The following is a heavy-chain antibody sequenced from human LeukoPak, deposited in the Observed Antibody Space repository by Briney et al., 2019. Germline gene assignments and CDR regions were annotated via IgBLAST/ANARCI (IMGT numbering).Heavy chain of an antibody. V-gene: IGHV3-9*01. CDR2: ISWNSGSI. Sequence: GRSLRLSCAASGFTFDDYAMHWVRQAPGKGLEWVSGISWNSGSIGYADSVKGRFTISRDNAKNSLYLQMNSLRAEDTALYYCAKGDWSTWGSYQGYCFDYWGQGTLVTVSS. D-gene: IGHD3-16*02. CDR3: AKGDWSTWGSYQGYCFDY. CDR1: GFTFDDYA. J-gene: IGHJ4*02.